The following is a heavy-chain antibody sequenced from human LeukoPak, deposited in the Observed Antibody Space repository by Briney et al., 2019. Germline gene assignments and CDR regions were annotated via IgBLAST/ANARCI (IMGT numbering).Heavy chain of an antibody. CDR3: ARNHYGHPLDY. CDR2: INHSRST. V-gene: IGHV4-34*01. D-gene: IGHD4-17*01. J-gene: IGHJ4*02. Sequence: SETLSLTCAVYGGSFSGYYWSWIRQPPGKGLEWIGEINHSRSTNYNPSLKSRVTISVDTSKNQFSLKLSSVTAADTAVYYCARNHYGHPLDYWGQGTLVTVSS. CDR1: GGSFSGYY.